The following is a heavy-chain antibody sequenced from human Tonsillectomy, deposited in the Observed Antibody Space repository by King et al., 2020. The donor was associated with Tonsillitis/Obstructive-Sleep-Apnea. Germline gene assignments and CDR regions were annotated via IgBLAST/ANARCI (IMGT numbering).Heavy chain of an antibody. CDR1: GGSFSGYY. CDR3: ARLRFEDYVRGDGFDI. Sequence: VQLQQWGAGLLKPSETLSLTCAVYGGSFSGYYWSWIRQPPGKGLEWTGEIDHSGSTNYNPSLKSRVTISLDTSKNQFSRKLRSVTAADTAVYYCARLRFEDYVRGDGFDIWGQGTMVTVSS. CDR2: IDHSGST. D-gene: IGHD3-10*02. J-gene: IGHJ3*02. V-gene: IGHV4-34*01.